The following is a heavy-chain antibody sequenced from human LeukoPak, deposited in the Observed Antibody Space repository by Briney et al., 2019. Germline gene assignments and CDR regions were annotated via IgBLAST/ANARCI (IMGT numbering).Heavy chain of an antibody. CDR3: ARALEQQLNWFDP. D-gene: IGHD6-13*01. Sequence: ASVKVSCKTSGYSFIDYYIHWMRQAPGQGLEWMGGIIPIFGTANYAQKFQGRVTITADKSTSTAYMELSSLRSEDTAVYYCARALEQQLNWFDPWGQGTLVTVSS. CDR2: IIPIFGTA. V-gene: IGHV1-69*06. CDR1: GYSFIDYY. J-gene: IGHJ5*02.